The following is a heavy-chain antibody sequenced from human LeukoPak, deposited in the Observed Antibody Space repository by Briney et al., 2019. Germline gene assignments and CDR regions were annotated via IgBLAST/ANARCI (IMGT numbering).Heavy chain of an antibody. Sequence: PGGSLRLSCAASGFTFSSYAMNWVRQAPGKGLEWVSAISGSGGSTYYADSVKGRFTISRDNSKNTLYLQMNSLRAEDTAVYYCAKDRNRNYDFWSVPSFPLYYYYMAVWGKGTTVTVSS. CDR3: AKDRNRNYDFWSVPSFPLYYYYMAV. CDR1: GFTFSSYA. D-gene: IGHD3-3*01. CDR2: ISGSGGST. V-gene: IGHV3-23*01. J-gene: IGHJ6*03.